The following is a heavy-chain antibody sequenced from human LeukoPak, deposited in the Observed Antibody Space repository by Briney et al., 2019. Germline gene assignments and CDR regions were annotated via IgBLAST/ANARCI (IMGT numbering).Heavy chain of an antibody. J-gene: IGHJ4*02. CDR3: AKVPARGWELPSPFDY. Sequence: PGGSLRLSCAASGFTFDDYAMHWVRQAPGKGLEWVSGISWNSGSIGYADSVKGRFTISRDNDKHSLYLQMNSLRAEDTALYYCAKVPARGWELPSPFDYWGQGTLVTVSS. CDR2: ISWNSGSI. D-gene: IGHD1-26*01. V-gene: IGHV3-9*01. CDR1: GFTFDDYA.